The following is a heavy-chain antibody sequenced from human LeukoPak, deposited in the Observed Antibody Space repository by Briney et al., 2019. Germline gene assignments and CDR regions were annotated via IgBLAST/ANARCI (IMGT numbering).Heavy chain of an antibody. D-gene: IGHD3-22*01. CDR3: AKNRDSSDYPRDFDF. Sequence: GGSLRLSCAAFGFTFSSCGMHWVRQTPGKGLEWGAFIRHDGSYQQYADSVKGRFTVSRDNSKDMVCLQMNSLRTEDTAVYYCAKNRDSSDYPRDFDFWGQGTLVTVSS. CDR1: GFTFSSCG. V-gene: IGHV3-30*02. J-gene: IGHJ4*02. CDR2: IRHDGSYQ.